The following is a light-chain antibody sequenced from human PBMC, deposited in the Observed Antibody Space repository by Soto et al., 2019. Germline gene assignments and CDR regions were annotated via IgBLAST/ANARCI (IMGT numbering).Light chain of an antibody. V-gene: IGLV2-14*03. CDR2: YVS. Sequence: LTQPSSGSGSPVQSSTPSCTRTSSAGGGYNYVSWYQQHPGKAPKLKTSYVSNPPSGDSNRFSCSQSCNTASLTIPWLQAEDEADYYCSSYTSSSTPDVFGSGSKVTVL. CDR1: SSAGGGYNY. CDR3: SSYTSSSTPDV. J-gene: IGLJ1*01.